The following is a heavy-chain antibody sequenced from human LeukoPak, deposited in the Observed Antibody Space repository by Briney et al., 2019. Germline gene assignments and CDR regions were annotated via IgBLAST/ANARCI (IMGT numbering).Heavy chain of an antibody. CDR2: ISYDGSNK. V-gene: IGHV3-30*18. CDR1: GFTFSSYG. Sequence: GGSLRLSCAASGFTFSSYGTHWVRQAPGKGLEWVAVISYDGSNKYYADSVKGRFTISRDNSKNTLYLQMNSLRAEDTAVYYCAKERLSGSYYDFDYWGQGTLVTVSS. CDR3: AKERLSGSYYDFDY. J-gene: IGHJ4*02. D-gene: IGHD1-26*01.